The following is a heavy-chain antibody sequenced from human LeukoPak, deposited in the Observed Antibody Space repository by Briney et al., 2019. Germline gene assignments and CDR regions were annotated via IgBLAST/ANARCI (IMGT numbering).Heavy chain of an antibody. CDR3: AKAGYSNFVDY. J-gene: IGHJ4*02. V-gene: IGHV3-30*02. Sequence: GGSLRLSCAASGFTVSSNYMSWVRQAPGKGLEWVASIQYDGSNKYYVDSVKGRFTISRDNSKNTLYLQMNSLRAEDTTVYYCAKAGYSNFVDYWGQGTLVTVSS. CDR2: IQYDGSNK. CDR1: GFTVSSNY. D-gene: IGHD4-11*01.